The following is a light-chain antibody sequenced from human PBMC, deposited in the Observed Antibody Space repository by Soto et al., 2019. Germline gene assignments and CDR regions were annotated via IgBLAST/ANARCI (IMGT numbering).Light chain of an antibody. Sequence: DIQMTQSPSSLSASVGDRVTITCQASQNINNYLNWYQQKPGRAPKLLIYDASNLEAGVPSRFRGSGSGTDFSFTISGLQAEDFATYYCQQYDNLPLTFGGGTKVDIK. CDR2: DAS. J-gene: IGKJ4*01. CDR1: QNINNY. CDR3: QQYDNLPLT. V-gene: IGKV1-33*01.